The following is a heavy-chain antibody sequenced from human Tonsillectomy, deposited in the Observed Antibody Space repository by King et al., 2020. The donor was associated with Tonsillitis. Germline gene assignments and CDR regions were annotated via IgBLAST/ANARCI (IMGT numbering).Heavy chain of an antibody. J-gene: IGHJ4*02. D-gene: IGHD4-17*01. CDR2: INPNSGGT. CDR1: GYTFTGYY. V-gene: IGHV1-2*02. Sequence: VQLVESGAEGKKPGASVKVSCKASGYTFTGYYMHWVRQAPGQGLEWMGWINPNSGGTNYAQKFQGRVTMTRDTSISTAYMELSRLRSDDTAVYYCARDDYGDEYFDYWGQETLVTVSS. CDR3: ARDDYGDEYFDY.